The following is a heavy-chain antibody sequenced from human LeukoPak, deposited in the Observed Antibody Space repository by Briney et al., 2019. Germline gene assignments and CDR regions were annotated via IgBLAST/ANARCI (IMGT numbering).Heavy chain of an antibody. CDR1: GGSISSGSYY. J-gene: IGHJ6*03. Sequence: PSETLSLTCTVSGGSISSGSYYWSWIRQPPGKGLEWIGYIYYSGSTNYNPSLKSRVTISVDTSKNQFSLKLSSVTAADTAVYYCARGLWFGELLSPYYYYYMDVWGKGTTVTVSS. CDR3: ARGLWFGELLSPYYYYYMDV. D-gene: IGHD3-10*01. V-gene: IGHV4-61*01. CDR2: IYYSGST.